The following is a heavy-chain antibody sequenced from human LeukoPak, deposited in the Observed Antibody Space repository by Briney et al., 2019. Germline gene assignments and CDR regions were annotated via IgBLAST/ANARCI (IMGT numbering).Heavy chain of an antibody. J-gene: IGHJ3*02. CDR1: VFTLSSYA. V-gene: IGHV3-23*01. CDR2: ISRSGGST. Sequence: PGGSLRLSRAASVFTLSSYAMSWVRQPPGKGLEWVSAISRSGGSTYYAEYVKGRFTSSRDNSKNTLYLQMNSLGAEDTAVYYCAKSNRHIVRGVTIGDAFDIWGEGTMVTVSS. CDR3: AKSNRHIVRGVTIGDAFDI. D-gene: IGHD3-10*01.